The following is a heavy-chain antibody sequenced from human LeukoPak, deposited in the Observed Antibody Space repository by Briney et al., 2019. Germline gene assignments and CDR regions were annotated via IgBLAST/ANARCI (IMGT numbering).Heavy chain of an antibody. D-gene: IGHD3-3*01. V-gene: IGHV3-23*01. CDR3: ADYGVSGVRNNFY. Sequence: GGSLRLSCAGSGLAFSSYAMSWVRQAPGKGLEWVSTISVASNTFYADSVKGRFTISRDNSRNTVYLQMTSLRADDTAVYYCADYGVSGVRNNFYWGQGTLVTVSS. CDR2: ISVASNT. CDR1: GLAFSSYA. J-gene: IGHJ4*02.